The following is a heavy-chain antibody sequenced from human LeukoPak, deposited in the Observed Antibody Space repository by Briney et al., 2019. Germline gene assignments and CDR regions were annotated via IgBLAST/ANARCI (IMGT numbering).Heavy chain of an antibody. CDR1: GFTFSTYW. D-gene: IGHD7-27*01. CDR2: IKHYESEI. J-gene: IGHJ4*02. V-gene: IGHV3-7*04. Sequence: GGSLRLSCAASGFTFSTYWMSWVRQAPGNGLEGVENIKHYESEIYYVQSVKGRFTISRENAKKSLHLQMNSLRDEDTAVYYCARDSNWGSDYWGQGTQVTVSS. CDR3: ARDSNWGSDY.